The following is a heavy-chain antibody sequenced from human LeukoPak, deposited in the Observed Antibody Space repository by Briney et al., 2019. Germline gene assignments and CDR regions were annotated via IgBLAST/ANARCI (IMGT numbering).Heavy chain of an antibody. CDR2: FYSGGSA. V-gene: IGHV3-53*01. J-gene: IGHJ3*01. CDR1: GLTVSSND. CDR3: TRSGPPDPY. D-gene: IGHD1-14*01. Sequence: GGSLRLCCAASGLTVSSNDMSWVRQAPGKGLEWVSVFYSGGSAYYADSVKGRFTISRDNSKNTLFLQMNSLRAEDTAIYYCTRSGPPDPYWGQGTMVTVSS.